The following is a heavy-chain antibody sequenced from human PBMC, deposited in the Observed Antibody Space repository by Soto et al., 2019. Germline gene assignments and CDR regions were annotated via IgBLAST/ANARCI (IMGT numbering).Heavy chain of an antibody. CDR3: AGFASGQLVSWFDP. V-gene: IGHV1-69*05. J-gene: IGHJ5*02. Sequence: GASVKVSCKASGGTFSSYAISWVRQAPGQGLEWMGGIIPIFGTANYAQKLQGRVTMTTDTSTSTAYMELRSLRSDDTAVYYCAGFASGQLVSWFDPWGQGTLVTVSS. CDR1: GGTFSSYA. CDR2: IIPIFGTA. D-gene: IGHD6-6*01.